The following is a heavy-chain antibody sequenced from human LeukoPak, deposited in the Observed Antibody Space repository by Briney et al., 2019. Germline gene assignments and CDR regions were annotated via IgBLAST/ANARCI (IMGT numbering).Heavy chain of an antibody. V-gene: IGHV5-51*07. CDR2: IYPGDSDT. D-gene: IGHD5-24*01. Sequence: GESLKISCKASGFNFASSWIGWVHQMPGKGLEWMGIIYPGDSDTRYSPSFQGQVTISADKSISIAYLQWSSLKASDTAMYYCAKTRDGFLSGAFDIWGQGTMLTVSS. CDR1: GFNFASSW. CDR3: AKTRDGFLSGAFDI. J-gene: IGHJ3*02.